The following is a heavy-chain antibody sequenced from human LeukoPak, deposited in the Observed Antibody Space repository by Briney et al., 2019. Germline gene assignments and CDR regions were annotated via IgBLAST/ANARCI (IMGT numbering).Heavy chain of an antibody. J-gene: IGHJ3*02. CDR1: GGSISSGSYY. Sequence: SETLSLACTVSGGSISSGSYYWSWIRQPAGKGLEWIGRIYTSGSTNYNPSLKSRVTISVDTSKNQFSLKLSSVTAADPAVYYCARVIGAYGAFDIWGQGTMVTVSS. D-gene: IGHD1-26*01. V-gene: IGHV4-61*02. CDR3: ARVIGAYGAFDI. CDR2: IYTSGST.